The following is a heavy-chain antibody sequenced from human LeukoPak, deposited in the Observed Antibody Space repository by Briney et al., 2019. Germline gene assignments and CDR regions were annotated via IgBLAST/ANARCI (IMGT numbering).Heavy chain of an antibody. CDR3: AREYCTSCPPRFDP. D-gene: IGHD2-2*01. J-gene: IGHJ5*02. CDR2: IYTSGST. V-gene: IGHV4-4*07. Sequence: SETLSLTCTVSGGSISSYYWSWIRQPAGKGLEWIGRIYTSGSTNYNPSLKSRVTMSVDTSKNQFSLKLSSVTAADTAVYYCAREYCTSCPPRFDPWGQGPLVTVPS. CDR1: GGSISSYY.